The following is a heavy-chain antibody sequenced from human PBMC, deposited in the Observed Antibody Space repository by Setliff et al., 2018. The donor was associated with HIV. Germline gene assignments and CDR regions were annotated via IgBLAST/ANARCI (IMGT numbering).Heavy chain of an antibody. CDR2: INPMFGTA. D-gene: IGHD6-19*01. CDR1: GGTFRSFG. V-gene: IGHV1-69*13. CDR3: ATAKEHWLSEGSFDY. J-gene: IGHJ4*02. Sequence: GASVKVSCKASGGTFRSFGISWVRQAPGKGLEWVGGINPMFGTANYAQKYLGRVTIRADESTITAHLELSSLTYDDTAVYYCATAKEHWLSEGSFDYWGQGTRGTVS.